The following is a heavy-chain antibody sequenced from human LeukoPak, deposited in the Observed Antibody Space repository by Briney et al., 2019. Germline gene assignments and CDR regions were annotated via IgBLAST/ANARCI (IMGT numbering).Heavy chain of an antibody. V-gene: IGHV3-30*02. D-gene: IGHD4-11*01. Sequence: PGGSLRLSCAASGFTFSSYGMHWVRQAPGKGLEWVAFIRYDGSNKYYADSMKGRFTISRDNSKNTLYLQMNSLRAEDTAVYYCAKDRRLQAVPFDYWGQGTLVTVSS. J-gene: IGHJ4*02. CDR3: AKDRRLQAVPFDY. CDR2: IRYDGSNK. CDR1: GFTFSSYG.